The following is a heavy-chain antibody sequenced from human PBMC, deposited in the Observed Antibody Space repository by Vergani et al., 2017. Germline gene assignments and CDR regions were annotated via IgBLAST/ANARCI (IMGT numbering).Heavy chain of an antibody. CDR2: FYYSGST. CDR3: ARETCSSTSCLYLGVAFDI. D-gene: IGHD2-2*01. CDR1: GGSLSSGHYY. J-gene: IGHJ3*02. Sequence: QVQLQESGPGLVKPSQTLSLTCTVSGGSLSSGHYYWSWIRRPPGKGLEWIGHFYYSGSTYYKSSLKSRVTISVDTSNNQFSLKLSSVTAADTAVYYCARETCSSTSCLYLGVAFDIWGQGTMVTVSS. V-gene: IGHV4-30-4*01.